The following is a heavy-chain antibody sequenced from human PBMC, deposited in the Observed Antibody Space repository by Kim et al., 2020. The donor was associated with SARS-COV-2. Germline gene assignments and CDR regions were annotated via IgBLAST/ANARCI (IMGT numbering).Heavy chain of an antibody. D-gene: IGHD3-16*01. J-gene: IGHJ5*02. CDR3: ATAAVMGLWGWFDP. CDR1: GYTLIELF. CDR2: FDPEDGET. Sequence: ASVKVSCKVSGYTLIELFMHWVRQAPGKGLEWMGGFDPEDGETIYAQKFQGRVTMTEDTSTDTAYMELSSLRSEDTAVYYCATAAVMGLWGWFDPWGLGTLVTVSS. V-gene: IGHV1-24*01.